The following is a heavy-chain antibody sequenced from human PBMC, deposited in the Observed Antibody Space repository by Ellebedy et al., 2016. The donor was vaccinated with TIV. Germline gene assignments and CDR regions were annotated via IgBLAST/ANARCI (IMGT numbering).Heavy chain of an antibody. CDR3: ASETFNDVDLKVWGVLDI. V-gene: IGHV3-66*01. J-gene: IGHJ3*02. Sequence: GESLKISCSVSGFTVNSNYMSRVRQAPGKGLEWVSLISTHGTTYYADSVKGRFSISRNNSKNTLLLQMNSLRAEDTALYYCASETFNDVDLKVWGVLDIWGRGTMVTVSS. CDR1: GFTVNSNY. CDR2: ISTHGTT. D-gene: IGHD7-27*01.